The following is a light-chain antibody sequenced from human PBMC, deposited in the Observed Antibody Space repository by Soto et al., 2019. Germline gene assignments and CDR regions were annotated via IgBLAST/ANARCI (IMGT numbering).Light chain of an antibody. CDR3: QQANSFPLT. J-gene: IGKJ4*01. V-gene: IGKV1-12*01. CDR1: QGISSW. CDR2: TAS. Sequence: DIQMTQSPSSVSASVGDRVTITCRASQGISSWLGWYQQKPGKAPNILIHTASSLQSGVPSRFSGSASGTDFTLTISSLQPEDFATDYYQQANSFPLTFGGGTKVEIK.